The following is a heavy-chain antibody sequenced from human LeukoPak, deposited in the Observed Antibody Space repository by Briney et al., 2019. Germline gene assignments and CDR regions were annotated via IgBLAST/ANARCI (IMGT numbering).Heavy chain of an antibody. V-gene: IGHV3-9*01. D-gene: IGHD2-2*01. J-gene: IGHJ4*02. CDR1: GFTFDDYA. Sequence: GGSLRLSCAASGFTFDDYAMHWVRQAPGKGLEWVSGISGNSGSIGYADSVKGRFTISRDNAKNSLYLQMNSLRAEDTAWYYCAKDRGHVVPEIFDYWGQGTLVTVSS. CDR2: ISGNSGSI. CDR3: AKDRGHVVPEIFDY.